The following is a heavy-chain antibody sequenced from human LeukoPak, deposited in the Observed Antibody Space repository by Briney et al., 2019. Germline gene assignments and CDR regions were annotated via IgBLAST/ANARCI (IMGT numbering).Heavy chain of an antibody. CDR3: AKGAYDYIEIGYFDS. J-gene: IGHJ4*02. D-gene: IGHD5-12*01. CDR2: LIGSSGST. V-gene: IGHV3-23*01. CDR1: GFTFSSYW. Sequence: GGSLRLSCAASGFTFSSYWMNWVRQAPGKGLEWVSVLIGSSGSTDYADSVKGRFTISRDNSKNTLFLQMNSLRAEDTAIYYCAKGAYDYIEIGYFDSWGQGTLVTVSS.